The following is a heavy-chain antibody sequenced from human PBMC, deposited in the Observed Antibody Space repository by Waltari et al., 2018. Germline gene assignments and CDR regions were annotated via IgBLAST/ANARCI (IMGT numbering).Heavy chain of an antibody. J-gene: IGHJ5*02. CDR3: ARDQGYYYGSGRFSNWFDP. D-gene: IGHD3-10*01. V-gene: IGHV1-69*01. Sequence: QVQLVQSGAEVKKPVSSVKVSCKASGGTFSSYAISWVRQAPGKGLEWMGGIIPIFGTANYAQKFQGRVTVTADESTSTAYMELSSLRSEDTAVYYCARDQGYYYGSGRFSNWFDPWGQGTLVTVSS. CDR1: GGTFSSYA. CDR2: IIPIFGTA.